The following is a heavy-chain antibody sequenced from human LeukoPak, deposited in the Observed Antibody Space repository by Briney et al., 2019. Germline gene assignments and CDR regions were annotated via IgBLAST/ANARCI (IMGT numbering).Heavy chain of an antibody. Sequence: PSETLSLTCTVSGGSISSYYWSWIRQPAGKGLEWIGRIYTSGSTNYNPSLKSRVTMSVDTSKNQFSLKLSSVTAADTAVYYCARVHQDYYYYYMDVWGKGTTVTISS. CDR1: GGSISSYY. V-gene: IGHV4-4*07. J-gene: IGHJ6*03. CDR2: IYTSGST. CDR3: ARVHQDYYYYYMDV.